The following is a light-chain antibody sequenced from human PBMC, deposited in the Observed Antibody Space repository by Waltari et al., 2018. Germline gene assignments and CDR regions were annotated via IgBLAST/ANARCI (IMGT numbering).Light chain of an antibody. CDR3: LVWHSTTDHHGV. Sequence: SYVVTQSPSVSVAPGATARITCRGDNIGSKSVHWYQQRPGQAPVLVISYDSDRPSGIPERFSGSNSGNTATLTISWVEAEDEADYYCLVWHSTTDHHGVFGGGTKLTVL. J-gene: IGLJ2*01. V-gene: IGLV3-21*04. CDR1: NIGSKS. CDR2: YDS.